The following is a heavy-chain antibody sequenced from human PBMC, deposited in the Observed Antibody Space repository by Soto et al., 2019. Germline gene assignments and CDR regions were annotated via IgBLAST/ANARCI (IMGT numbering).Heavy chain of an antibody. V-gene: IGHV3-11*01. Sequence: QVQLMESGGGLVKPEGSLRLSCAASGFTFSDYYMSWIRQAPGKGLEWLSYISSGGAPIYYADSVKGRFTISRDNAKNSLYLQMNGLRAEDSGVYYCARDVGHSPIDYWGQGTLVTVSS. CDR1: GFTFSDYY. CDR3: ARDVGHSPIDY. CDR2: ISSGGAPI. J-gene: IGHJ4*02. D-gene: IGHD1-26*01.